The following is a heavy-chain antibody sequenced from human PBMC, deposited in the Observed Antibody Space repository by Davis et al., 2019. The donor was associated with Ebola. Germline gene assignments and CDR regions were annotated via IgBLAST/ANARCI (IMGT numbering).Heavy chain of an antibody. D-gene: IGHD1-26*01. CDR1: GYTFTSYA. Sequence: AASVKVSCKASGYTFTSYAMHWVRQAPGQRLEWMGWINAGNGNTKYSQKFQGRVTITRDTSASTAYMELSSLRSEDTSVYYCARSIQVVGATGPGYWAQGTLVTVSS. CDR2: INAGNGNT. V-gene: IGHV1-3*01. J-gene: IGHJ4*02. CDR3: ARSIQVVGATGPGY.